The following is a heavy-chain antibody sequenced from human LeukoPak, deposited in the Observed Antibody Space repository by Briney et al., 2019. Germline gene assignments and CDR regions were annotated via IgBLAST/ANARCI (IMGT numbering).Heavy chain of an antibody. D-gene: IGHD3-3*01. J-gene: IGHJ4*01. Sequence: ASVKVSCKASGYTFTTHYLHWVRQAPGQGLQWMAMFNPVGRPRYAQKFQGRVTMTRDRSTDTVTMELSSLTSDDTAVYYCARTLYDVLSGFDFWGQGTLATVSA. CDR2: FNPVGRP. CDR3: ARTLYDVLSGFDF. V-gene: IGHV1-46*01. CDR1: GYTFTTHY.